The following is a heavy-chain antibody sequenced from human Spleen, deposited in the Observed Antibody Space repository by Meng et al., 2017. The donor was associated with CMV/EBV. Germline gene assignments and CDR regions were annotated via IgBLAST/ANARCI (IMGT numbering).Heavy chain of an antibody. CDR2: ITPILDVA. J-gene: IGHJ5*02. CDR3: AKVSGSGWFDP. CDR1: GDDFNTHT. D-gene: IGHD3-10*01. V-gene: IGHV1-69*02. Sequence: CKTSGDDFNTHTISWMRQAPGQGLGWMGRITPILDVADYAQTLQGRVTITADKSTSTAYMQLSSLRSEDTAIYYCAKVSGSGWFDPWGQGTLVTVSS.